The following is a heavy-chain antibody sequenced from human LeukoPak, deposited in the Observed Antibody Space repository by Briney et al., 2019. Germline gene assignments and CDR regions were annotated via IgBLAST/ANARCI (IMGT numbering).Heavy chain of an antibody. D-gene: IGHD5-24*01. CDR1: GGSISSYY. CDR2: IYYSGRT. Sequence: SGTLSLTCTVSGGSISSYYWSWIPHPPGKGLEWVGYIYYSGRTNYNPSLKSRVNISVDTSKNQFSLKLSSVTAADTAVYYCAREVGRWLPIDYWGQGTLVTVSS. V-gene: IGHV4-59*01. J-gene: IGHJ4*02. CDR3: AREVGRWLPIDY.